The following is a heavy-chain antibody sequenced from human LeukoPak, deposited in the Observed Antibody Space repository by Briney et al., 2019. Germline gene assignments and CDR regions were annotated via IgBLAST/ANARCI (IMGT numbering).Heavy chain of an antibody. CDR1: GYTFTSYA. Sequence: ASVKVSCKASGYTFTSYAMHWVRQAPGQRLEWMGWINAGNGNTKYSQKFQGRVTITADESTSTAYMELSSLRSEDTAVYYCAKAPLGYDSSGYYCDYWGQGTLVTVSS. CDR3: AKAPLGYDSSGYYCDY. D-gene: IGHD3-22*01. CDR2: INAGNGNT. J-gene: IGHJ4*02. V-gene: IGHV1-3*01.